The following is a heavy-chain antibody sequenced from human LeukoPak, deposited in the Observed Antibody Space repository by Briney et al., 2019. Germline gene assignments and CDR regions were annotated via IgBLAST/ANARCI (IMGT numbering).Heavy chain of an antibody. Sequence: ASVKVSCKASGYTFTSYAMHWVRQAPGQRLEWMGWINAGKGNTKYSQKFQGRVTITRDTSASTAYMELSSLRSEDTAVYYCARSLSGWRHEYFQHWGQGTLVTVSS. CDR3: ARSLSGWRHEYFQH. D-gene: IGHD6-19*01. J-gene: IGHJ1*01. CDR2: INAGKGNT. V-gene: IGHV1-3*01. CDR1: GYTFTSYA.